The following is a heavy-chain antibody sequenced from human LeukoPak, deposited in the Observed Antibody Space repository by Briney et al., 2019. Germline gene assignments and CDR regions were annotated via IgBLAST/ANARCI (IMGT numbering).Heavy chain of an antibody. D-gene: IGHD2-15*01. V-gene: IGHV4-39*01. J-gene: IGHJ6*03. CDR3: ARGVVAAIGHYYYYMDV. CDR1: GGSISSSSYY. CDR2: MYYSGST. Sequence: SETLSLTCTVSGGSISSSSYYWGWIRQPPGKGLEWIGFMYYSGSTYYNPSLKSRVTISVDTSKNQFSLKLSSVTAADTAVYYCARGVVAAIGHYYYYMDVWGKGTTVTVSS.